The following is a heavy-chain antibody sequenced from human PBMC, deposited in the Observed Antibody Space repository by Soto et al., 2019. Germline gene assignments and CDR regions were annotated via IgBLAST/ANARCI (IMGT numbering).Heavy chain of an antibody. CDR3: ARPGYGDPYYYYGMDV. V-gene: IGHV5-10-1*01. Sequence: GESLKISCKGSGYSFTSYWISWVRQMPGKGLEWMGRIDPSDSYTNYSPSFQGHVTISADKSISTAYLQWSSLKVSDTAMYYCARPGYGDPYYYYGMDVWGQGTTVTVSS. D-gene: IGHD4-17*01. J-gene: IGHJ6*02. CDR1: GYSFTSYW. CDR2: IDPSDSYT.